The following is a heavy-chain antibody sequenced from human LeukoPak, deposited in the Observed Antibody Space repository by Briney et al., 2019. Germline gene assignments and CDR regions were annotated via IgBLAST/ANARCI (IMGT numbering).Heavy chain of an antibody. D-gene: IGHD6-19*01. CDR2: IIPIFGTA. V-gene: IGHV1-69*13. J-gene: IGHJ3*02. CDR3: AREYSSGWYPDAFDI. Sequence: SVKVSCKASGGTFSSYAISWVRQAPGQGLEWMGGIIPIFGTANYAQKFQGRVTITADESTSTAYMELSSLRSEDTAVYYCAREYSSGWYPDAFDIWGQGTMVTVSS. CDR1: GGTFSSYA.